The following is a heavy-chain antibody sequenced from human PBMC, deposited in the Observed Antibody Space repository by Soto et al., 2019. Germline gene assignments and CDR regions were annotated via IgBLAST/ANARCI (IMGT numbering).Heavy chain of an antibody. D-gene: IGHD5-18*01. CDR3: ARSKKGGGYSYGYTGMDL. CDR1: GYTFTSYY. V-gene: IGHV1-46*01. Sequence: ASVKVACKASGYTFTSYYMHWVRQAPGQGLEWMGIINPSGGSTSYAQKFQGRVTMTRDTSTSTVYMELSSLRSEDTAVYYCARSKKGGGYSYGYTGMDLWGQGTTATVSS. J-gene: IGHJ6*02. CDR2: INPSGGST.